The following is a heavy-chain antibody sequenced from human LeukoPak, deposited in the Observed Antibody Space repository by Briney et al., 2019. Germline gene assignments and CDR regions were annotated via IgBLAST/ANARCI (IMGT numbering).Heavy chain of an antibody. CDR3: ARVPHDIVVDP. V-gene: IGHV4-34*01. CDR2: INHSGST. Sequence: PSETLSLTCAVYGGSFSGYYWSWIRQPPGKGLEWIGEINHSGSTNYNPSLKSRVTISVDTSKNQFSLKLSSVTAADTAVYYCARVPHDIVVDPWGQGTLVTVSS. D-gene: IGHD2-15*01. CDR1: GGSFSGYY. J-gene: IGHJ5*02.